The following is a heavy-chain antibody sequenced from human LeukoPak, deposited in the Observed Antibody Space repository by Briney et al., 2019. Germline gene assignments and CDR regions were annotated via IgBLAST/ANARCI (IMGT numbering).Heavy chain of an antibody. V-gene: IGHV4-59*01. D-gene: IGHD2-21*02. CDR1: GGSISSYY. CDR2: IYYSGST. J-gene: IGHJ4*02. CDR3: ARYVVVTAMFDY. Sequence: SETLSLTCTVSGGSISSYYWSWIRQPPGKGLEWIGYIYYSGSTNYNPSLKSRVTISVDTSKNQFSLKLSSVTAADTAVYYCARYVVVTAMFDYWGQGTLVTVSS.